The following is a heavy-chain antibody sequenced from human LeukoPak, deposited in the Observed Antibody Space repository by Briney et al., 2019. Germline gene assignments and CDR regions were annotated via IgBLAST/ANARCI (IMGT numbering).Heavy chain of an antibody. CDR1: GVSISRFY. D-gene: IGHD1-26*01. CDR3: ARATGSYSYMDV. CDR2: IHYSGST. J-gene: IGHJ6*03. V-gene: IGHV4-59*01. Sequence: PSETLSLTCTVSGVSISRFYWSWIRQPPGKGLEWIGHIHYSGSTNYNPSLKSRVTMSVDTSKNQFSLRLSSVTAADTAVYYCARATGSYSYMDVWGKGATVTVSS.